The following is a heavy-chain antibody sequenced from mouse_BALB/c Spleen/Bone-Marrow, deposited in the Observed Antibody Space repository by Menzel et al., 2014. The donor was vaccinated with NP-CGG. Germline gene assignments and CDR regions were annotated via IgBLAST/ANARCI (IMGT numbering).Heavy chain of an antibody. V-gene: IGHV2-6-1*01. J-gene: IGHJ2*02. Sequence: VQGVESGPGLVAPSQSLSITCTISGFSLTSYGVRWVRQPPGKGLEWLTVIWNDGSTTYNSALKSRLTISKDNSKSQVFLKMNSLQTDDTGMYYCAKHGGGYFDYWGQGTSLIVSS. CDR1: GFSLTSYG. CDR3: AKHGGGYFDY. CDR2: IWNDGST.